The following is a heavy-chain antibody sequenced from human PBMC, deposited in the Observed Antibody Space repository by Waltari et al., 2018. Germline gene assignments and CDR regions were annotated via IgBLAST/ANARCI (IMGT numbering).Heavy chain of an antibody. CDR3: ARDRGSSWYPNFDY. CDR2: IWYDGSNK. D-gene: IGHD6-13*01. V-gene: IGHV3-33*01. Sequence: QVQLVESGGGVVQPGRSLRLSCAASGFTFSSYGMHWVRQAPGKGLGWVAVIWYDGSNKYYADSVKGRFTISRDNSKNTLYLQMNSLRAEDTAVYYCARDRGSSWYPNFDYWGQGTLVTVSS. J-gene: IGHJ4*02. CDR1: GFTFSSYG.